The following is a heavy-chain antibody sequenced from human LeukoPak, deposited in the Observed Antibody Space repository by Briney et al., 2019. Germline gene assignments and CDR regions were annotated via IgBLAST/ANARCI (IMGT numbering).Heavy chain of an antibody. CDR2: IYYSGST. CDR1: GGSISSSSYY. J-gene: IGHJ6*02. CDR3: ARVMYGSGSNYYYYGADV. D-gene: IGHD3-10*01. V-gene: IGHV4-39*07. Sequence: SETLSLTCTVSGGSISSSSYYWGWIRQPPGKGLEWIGSIYYSGSTYYNPSLKSRVTISVDTSKNQFSLKLSSVTAADTAVYYCARVMYGSGSNYYYYGADVWGQGTTVTVSS.